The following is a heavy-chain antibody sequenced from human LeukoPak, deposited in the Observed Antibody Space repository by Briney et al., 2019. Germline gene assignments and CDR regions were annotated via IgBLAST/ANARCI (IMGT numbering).Heavy chain of an antibody. J-gene: IGHJ6*04. CDR3: AIRSDSGEQWPNYYYGMDV. CDR2: SIPIFGTA. V-gene: IGHV1-69*06. Sequence: SVKVSCKASVGTFSSYAISWVRQAPGQGLEWMGGSIPIFGTANYAQKFQGRVTITADKSTSTAYIELSSLRSEDTAVYYCAIRSDSGEQWPNYYYGMDVWGKGTTVTVSS. D-gene: IGHD6-19*01. CDR1: VGTFSSYA.